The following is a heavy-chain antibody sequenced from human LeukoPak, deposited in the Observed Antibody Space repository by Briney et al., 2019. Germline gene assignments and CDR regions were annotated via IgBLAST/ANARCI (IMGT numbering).Heavy chain of an antibody. CDR1: GFTVSSNY. V-gene: IGHV3-66*01. D-gene: IGHD2-15*01. CDR3: ARDGGGSAFDI. Sequence: GGCLRLSCAASGFTVSSNYMHWVRQAPGKGLEWVSVIYSGGSIYHADSVKGRFTVSRDNSKNTLYLQMNSLRAEDTAVYYCARDGGGSAFDIWGQGTMVTVSS. CDR2: IYSGGSI. J-gene: IGHJ3*02.